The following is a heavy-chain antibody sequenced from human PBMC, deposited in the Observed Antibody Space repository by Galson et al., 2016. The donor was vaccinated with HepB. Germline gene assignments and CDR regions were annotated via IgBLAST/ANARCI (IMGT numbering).Heavy chain of an antibody. V-gene: IGHV4-59*01. J-gene: IGHJ4*02. CDR2: LYYSGIA. CDR1: GDSIGSYQ. CDR3: AHPQSPWLQLAV. D-gene: IGHD1-1*01. Sequence: SETLSLTCSVSGDSIGSYQWCWIRQSPGKGLEIIGYLYYSGIANYNPSLKSRVTISADRSKNEISLKLTSVTAADSAVYYCAHPQSPWLQLAVWGQGILVTISS.